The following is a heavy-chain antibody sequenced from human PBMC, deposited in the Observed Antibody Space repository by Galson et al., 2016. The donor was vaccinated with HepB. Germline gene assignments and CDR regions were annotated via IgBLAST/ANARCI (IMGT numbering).Heavy chain of an antibody. D-gene: IGHD4-17*01. CDR2: IYTSGST. CDR1: GGSISSGSYY. J-gene: IGHJ6*03. Sequence: TLSLTCTVSGGSISSGSYYWSWIRQPAGKGLEWIGRIYTSGSTNYNPSLKGRVTMSVDTSKIQFSLKLSSVTAADTAVYYCAREQYGDYPYYNFCCMDVCGKGTTVTVSS. V-gene: IGHV4-61*02. CDR3: AREQYGDYPYYNFCCMDV.